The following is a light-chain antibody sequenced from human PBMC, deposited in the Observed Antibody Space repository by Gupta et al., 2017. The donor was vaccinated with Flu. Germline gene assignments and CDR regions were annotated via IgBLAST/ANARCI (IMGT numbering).Light chain of an antibody. V-gene: IGLV3-19*01. CDR1: SLRSSY. CDR2: AKN. CDR3: NSRDSSDNHQAV. J-gene: IGLJ2*01. Sequence: SSELTQDPAVSVALGQTVRITCQGDSLRSSYASWYQQKPGQAPVLVIYAKNNRASGIPDRFSGSSSGNTASLTITGAQAEDEADYYCNSRDSSDNHQAVFGGGTKLTVL.